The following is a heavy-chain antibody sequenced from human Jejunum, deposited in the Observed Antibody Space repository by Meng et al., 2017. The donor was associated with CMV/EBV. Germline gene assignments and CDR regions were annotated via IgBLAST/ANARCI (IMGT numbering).Heavy chain of an antibody. CDR3: ARGTGSGSWLIDS. Sequence: ASVVSCSGYAMRWVRQAPGKGLEWVAVIPFDGNNEHYADSVKGRFTISRDNSKNTLYLQVNSLRLEDTGVYYCARGTGSGSWLIDSWGQGTLVTVSS. J-gene: IGHJ4*02. D-gene: IGHD6-13*01. V-gene: IGHV3-30*03. CDR1: VVSCSGYA. CDR2: IPFDGNNE.